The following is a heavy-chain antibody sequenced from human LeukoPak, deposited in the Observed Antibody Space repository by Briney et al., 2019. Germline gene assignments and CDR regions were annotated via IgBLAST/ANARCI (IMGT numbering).Heavy chain of an antibody. J-gene: IGHJ4*02. Sequence: GGSLRLSCAASGFTFSSYAMHWVRQAPGKGLEWVAVISYDGSNKYYADSVKGRFTISRDNSKNTLYLQMNSLRAEDTAAYYCARDLRDYGDYSPLFDYWGQGTLVTVSS. CDR3: ARDLRDYGDYSPLFDY. D-gene: IGHD4-17*01. CDR1: GFTFSSYA. V-gene: IGHV3-30*04. CDR2: ISYDGSNK.